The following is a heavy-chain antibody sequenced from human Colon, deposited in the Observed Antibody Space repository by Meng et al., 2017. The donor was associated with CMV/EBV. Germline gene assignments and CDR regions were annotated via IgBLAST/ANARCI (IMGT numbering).Heavy chain of an antibody. CDR2: IKEDGSGQ. D-gene: IGHD2-15*01. V-gene: IGHV3-7*01. J-gene: IGHJ3*02. CDR1: GFTFTTFW. CDR3: ARESGSI. Sequence: GGSLRLSCAASGFTFTTFWMTWVRQAPGKGLEWVANIKEDGSGQWYVDSVKGRFTISRDNAKKSVYLEMNSLRAEDTGVYYCARESGSIWGQGTMVTVSS.